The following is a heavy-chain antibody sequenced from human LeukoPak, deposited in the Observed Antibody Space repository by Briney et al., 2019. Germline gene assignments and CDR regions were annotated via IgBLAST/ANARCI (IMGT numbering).Heavy chain of an antibody. CDR3: ARGRYSSGSYGDYYFDY. D-gene: IGHD6-19*01. CDR2: MSPNSGYT. CDR1: GGTFTSFD. J-gene: IGHJ4*02. V-gene: IGHV1-8*01. Sequence: ASVKVSCKASGGTFTSFDINWVRQATGPGLEWMGWMSPNSGYTGYAQKFQGTVTMTRNTSISTAYMELSSLRSEDTAVYYCARGRYSSGSYGDYYFDYWGQGTLVTVSS.